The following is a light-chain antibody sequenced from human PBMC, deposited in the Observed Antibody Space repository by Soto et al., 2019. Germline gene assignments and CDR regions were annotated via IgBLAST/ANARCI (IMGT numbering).Light chain of an antibody. V-gene: IGKV3-20*01. CDR1: QTVSGTF. CDR2: GAS. CDR3: QQYGGSPRRT. J-gene: IGKJ1*01. Sequence: EIVLTQSPGTLSLSPGERATLSCRAGQTVSGTFLACYQQKPGQPPRLLIYGASSSATGIPDRFTGGGSGTELTLTISRLEPGDFAMYNCQQYGGSPRRTFGQGTRVEIK.